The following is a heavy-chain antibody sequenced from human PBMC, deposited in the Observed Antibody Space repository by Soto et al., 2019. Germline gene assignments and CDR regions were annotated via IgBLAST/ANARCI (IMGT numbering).Heavy chain of an antibody. Sequence: PGGSLRLSCAASGFTFSDYYMSWIRQAPGEGLEWVSYISSSSSYTNYADSAKGRFTISRDNAKNSLYLQMNSLRAEDTAVYYCARDRGPYCSSTSCYISVEGDAFDIWGQGTMVTVSS. D-gene: IGHD2-2*02. CDR1: GFTFSDYY. CDR3: ARDRGPYCSSTSCYISVEGDAFDI. J-gene: IGHJ3*02. V-gene: IGHV3-11*06. CDR2: ISSSSSYT.